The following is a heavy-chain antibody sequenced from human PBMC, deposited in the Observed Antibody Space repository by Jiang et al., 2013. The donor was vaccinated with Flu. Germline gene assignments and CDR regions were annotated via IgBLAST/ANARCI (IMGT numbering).Heavy chain of an antibody. V-gene: IGHV5-51*01. CDR1: GYNFAKYW. CDR2: IFPGDSDT. Sequence: YGAEVKKPGESLKISCKASGYNFAKYWIGWVRQMPGKGLEWMGIIFPGDSDTRYSPSFQGQVTISADKSSTTAHLQWSSLKASDTAMYYCATGGYPTVVTYYYFDYWGQGPWSPSPQ. CDR3: ATGGYPTVVTYYYFDY. D-gene: IGHD4-23*01. J-gene: IGHJ4*02.